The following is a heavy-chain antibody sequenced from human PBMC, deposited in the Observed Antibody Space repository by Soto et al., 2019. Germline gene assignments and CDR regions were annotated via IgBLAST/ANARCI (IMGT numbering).Heavy chain of an antibody. CDR3: ARDLWSLTMVRGAEGAFDI. CDR1: GFTFSDYY. CDR2: ISSSGSTI. D-gene: IGHD3-10*01. V-gene: IGHV3-11*01. J-gene: IGHJ3*02. Sequence: QVQLVESGGGLVKPGGSLRLSCAASGFTFSDYYMSWIRQAPGKGLEWVSYISSSGSTIYYADSVKGRFTISRDNAKNSLYLQMNSLRAEDTTVYYCARDLWSLTMVRGAEGAFDIWGQGTMVTVSS.